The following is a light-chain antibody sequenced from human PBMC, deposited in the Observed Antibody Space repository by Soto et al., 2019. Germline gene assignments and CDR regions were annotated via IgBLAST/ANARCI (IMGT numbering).Light chain of an antibody. CDR1: FGIRSD. J-gene: IGKJ2*01. Sequence: IQMTQSPSSLSASVGDRVTITCRASFGIRSDLGWYQQKPGKAPRLLIFAASNLHTGVPSMFNGSGSGTDFTLTISSLQPDDSAIYYCQQYNSLYTFGQGTKVDIK. CDR3: QQYNSLYT. CDR2: AAS. V-gene: IGKV1-17*01.